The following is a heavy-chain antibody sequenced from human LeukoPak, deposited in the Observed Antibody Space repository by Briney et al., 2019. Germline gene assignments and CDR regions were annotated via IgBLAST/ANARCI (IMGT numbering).Heavy chain of an antibody. J-gene: IGHJ4*02. CDR2: ISGSGST. Sequence: ETLSLTCAVYGGSFSGYYWSWVRQAPGKGLEWVSAISGSGSTYYADSVKGRFTISRDNSKNTLYLQMNSLRAEDTAVYYCAKVGFRYSSSWYYFDYWGQGTLVTVSS. CDR3: AKVGFRYSSSWYYFDY. CDR1: GGSFSGYY. V-gene: IGHV3-23*01. D-gene: IGHD6-13*01.